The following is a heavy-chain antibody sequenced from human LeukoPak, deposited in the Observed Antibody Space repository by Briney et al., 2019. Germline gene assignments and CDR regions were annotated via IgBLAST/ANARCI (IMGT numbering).Heavy chain of an antibody. CDR1: GFTFSSYA. J-gene: IGHJ4*02. CDR3: AKDLGRYRNNYFDY. D-gene: IGHD3-16*02. Sequence: GGSLRLSCAASGFTFSSYAMSWVRQTPEKGLEWVSTISGSGGGTYYADSVKGRFTISRDDSKNTLYLQMNSLRAEDTAVYYCAKDLGRYRNNYFDYWGQGTLVTVSS. V-gene: IGHV3-23*01. CDR2: ISGSGGGT.